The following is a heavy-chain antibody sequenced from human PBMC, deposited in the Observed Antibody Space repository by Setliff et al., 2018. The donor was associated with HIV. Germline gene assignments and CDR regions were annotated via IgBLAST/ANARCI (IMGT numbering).Heavy chain of an antibody. J-gene: IGHJ6*03. V-gene: IGHV1-18*01. CDR1: GYTFINYG. CDR3: ARDREYYYYMDV. CDR2: ISAYNGNT. D-gene: IGHD3-10*01. Sequence: ASVKVSCKASGYTFINYGISWVRQAPGQGLEWMGWISAYNGNTNYAQKLQGRVTMTTDTSTSTAYMELRSLRSDDTAVYYCARDREYYYYMDVWGKGTTVTVSS.